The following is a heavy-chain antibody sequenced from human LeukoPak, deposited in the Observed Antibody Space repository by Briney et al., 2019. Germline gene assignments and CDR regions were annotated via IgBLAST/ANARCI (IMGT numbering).Heavy chain of an antibody. V-gene: IGHV1-58*01. CDR3: VRGASDTSGYYYVLDY. J-gene: IGHJ4*02. CDR2: IVVGSGNT. CDR1: GFTFTSSA. D-gene: IGHD3-22*01. Sequence: SVKVSCKAPGFTFTSSAVQWVRQARGQRLEWIGWIVVGSGNTNYAQKFQERVTITRDMSTSLVYMELSSLRSEDAAVYYCVRGASDTSGYYYVLDYWGQGTLVTVSS.